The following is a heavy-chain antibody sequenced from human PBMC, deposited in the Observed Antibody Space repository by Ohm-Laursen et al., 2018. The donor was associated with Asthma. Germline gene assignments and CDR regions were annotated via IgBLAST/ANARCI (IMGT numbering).Heavy chain of an antibody. CDR1: GGSISSGPYY. V-gene: IGHV4-31*03. D-gene: IGHD3-9*01. J-gene: IGHJ4*02. Sequence: TLSLTCSVSGGSISSGPYYWSWIRQHPGKGLEWIGYIFHTGSSYYSPPLKSRASISVDTSKNQFSLKLNSVTAADTAVYYCVREDFDWPPGYCDYWGQGTLVTVSS. CDR2: IFHTGSS. CDR3: VREDFDWPPGYCDY.